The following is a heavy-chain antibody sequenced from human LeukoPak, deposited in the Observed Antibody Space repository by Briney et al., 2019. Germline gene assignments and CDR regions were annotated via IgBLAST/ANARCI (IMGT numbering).Heavy chain of an antibody. D-gene: IGHD3-3*01. V-gene: IGHV1-2*02. CDR3: ARSSIITIYYYYYYGMDV. J-gene: IGHJ6*02. Sequence: ASVKVSCKASGYTFTGYYMHWVRQAPGQGLKWMGWINPNSGGTNYAQKFQGRVTMTRDTSISTAYMELSRLRSDDTAVYYCARSSIITIYYYYYYGMDVWGQGTTVTVSS. CDR1: GYTFTGYY. CDR2: INPNSGGT.